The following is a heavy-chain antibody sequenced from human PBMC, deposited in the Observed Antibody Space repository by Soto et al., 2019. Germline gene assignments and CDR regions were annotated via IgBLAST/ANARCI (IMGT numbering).Heavy chain of an antibody. CDR2: ISYDGSNK. CDR1: GFTFSSYV. V-gene: IGHV3-30*03. Sequence: QVQLVESGGGVVQPGRSLRLSCAASGFTFSSYVMHWVRQASGKGLEWVAVISYDGSNKYYADSVKGRFTISRDNSKNTLYLQMNSLRPEDTAVYYCASERASGSYYLDYWGQGTLVTVSS. D-gene: IGHD1-26*01. CDR3: ASERASGSYYLDY. J-gene: IGHJ4*02.